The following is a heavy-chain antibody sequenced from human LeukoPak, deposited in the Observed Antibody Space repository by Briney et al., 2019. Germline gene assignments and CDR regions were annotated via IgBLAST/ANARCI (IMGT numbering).Heavy chain of an antibody. J-gene: IGHJ3*02. V-gene: IGHV4-39*01. CDR1: GVSISSSNSY. CDR3: AKSTGYGLVDI. Sequence: PSETLSLTCTVSGVSISSSNSYWGWIRQPPGKGLEWIGSIYYSGNTYYNASLKSQVSISIDTSKNQFSLRLTSVTAADTAVYYCAKSTGYGLVDIWGQGTMVTVSS. CDR2: IYYSGNT. D-gene: IGHD3-9*01.